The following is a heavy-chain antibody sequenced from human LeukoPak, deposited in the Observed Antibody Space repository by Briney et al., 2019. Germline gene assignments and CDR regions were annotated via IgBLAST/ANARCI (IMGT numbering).Heavy chain of an antibody. D-gene: IGHD3-3*01. V-gene: IGHV4-38-2*01. Sequence: PSETLSLTCAVSGYSISSGYYWGWIRQPPGKGLEWIGSIYHSGSTYYNPSLKSRVTISVDTSKNQFSLKLSSVTAADTAVYYCARPYHDFWSGNENWFDPWGQGTLVTVSS. CDR1: GYSISSGYY. CDR2: IYHSGST. J-gene: IGHJ5*02. CDR3: ARPYHDFWSGNENWFDP.